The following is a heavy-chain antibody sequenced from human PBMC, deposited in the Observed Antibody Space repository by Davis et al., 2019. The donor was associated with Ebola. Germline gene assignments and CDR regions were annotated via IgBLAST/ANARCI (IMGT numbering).Heavy chain of an antibody. CDR1: GFIFNNYW. CDR3: ARVPYDSSGSYSFGLVGS. Sequence: HTGGSLRLSCVASGFIFNNYWMQWVRQVPGKELQWVSRINPDESLTAYADSVKGRFTISRDNAKKTLYLQMNSLRVEDTAVYYCARVPYDSSGSYSFGLVGSWGQGTLVIVSS. V-gene: IGHV3-74*01. CDR2: INPDESLT. J-gene: IGHJ5*02. D-gene: IGHD3-22*01.